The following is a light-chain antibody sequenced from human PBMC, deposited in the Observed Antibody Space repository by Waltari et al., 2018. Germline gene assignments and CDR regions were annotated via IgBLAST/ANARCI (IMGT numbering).Light chain of an antibody. CDR2: GAS. J-gene: IGKJ2*01. CDR3: RQYGASPYT. CDR1: ENVYSHY. Sequence: ETILTQSPDTLSLSPGERATLSCRTSENVYSHYLAWYQQKRGQAPRLLIYGASTRATGIPDRFSGAGSGTEFTLTISRLEPEDFAVYFCRQYGASPYTFGQGTRLEIK. V-gene: IGKV3-20*01.